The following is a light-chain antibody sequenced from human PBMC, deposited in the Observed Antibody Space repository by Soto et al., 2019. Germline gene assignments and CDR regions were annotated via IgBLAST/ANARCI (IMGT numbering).Light chain of an antibody. CDR3: QQYGSSTGT. J-gene: IGKJ1*01. CDR1: QSVSSSY. CDR2: GAS. Sequence: EIVLTQSPGTLSLSPGERATLSCRASQSVSSSYLAWYQQKPGQAPRLLIYGASSRATGIPDRFSGRGSGTDFTLTFSRLEPEDFAVYYCQQYGSSTGTFGQGTKVDIK. V-gene: IGKV3-20*01.